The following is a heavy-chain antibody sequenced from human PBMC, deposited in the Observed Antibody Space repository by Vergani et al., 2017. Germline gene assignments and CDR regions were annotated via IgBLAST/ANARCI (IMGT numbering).Heavy chain of an antibody. CDR1: GFTFSSYA. J-gene: IGHJ4*02. D-gene: IGHD1-26*01. CDR2: ISSSSSYI. CDR3: AIEVGATAQ. Sequence: VQLVESGGGVVQPGRSLRLSCAASGFTFSSYAMHWVRQAPGKGLEWVSSISSSSSYIYYADSVTGRFTISRDNAKNSLYLQMNSLRAEDTAVYYCAIEVGATAQWGQGTLVTVSS. V-gene: IGHV3-21*01.